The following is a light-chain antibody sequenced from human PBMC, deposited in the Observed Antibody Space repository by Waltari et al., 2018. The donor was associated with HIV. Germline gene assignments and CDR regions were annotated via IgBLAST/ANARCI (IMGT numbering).Light chain of an antibody. CDR3: MQSLHLLYT. J-gene: IGKJ2*01. V-gene: IGKV2D-29*02. Sequence: DIVMTQTPPSLSVTPGQPASFSCNSSQSLKHTDGTTYLYWYLQRPGQSPQVLIYEVSNRYAGVPDRFSGSGSGTHFTLKIARVEAEDVGSYYCMQSLHLLYTFGQGTKLEIK. CDR1: QSLKHTDGTTY. CDR2: EVS.